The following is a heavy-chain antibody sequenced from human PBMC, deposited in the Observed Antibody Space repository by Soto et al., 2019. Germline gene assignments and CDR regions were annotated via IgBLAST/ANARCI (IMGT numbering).Heavy chain of an antibody. D-gene: IGHD3-22*01. J-gene: IGHJ4*02. CDR2: IYHSGST. CDR1: GGSISSSNW. CDR3: ASVTIDYYDSSGPIDY. V-gene: IGHV4-4*02. Sequence: SETLSLTCAVSGGSISSSNWWSWVRQPPGKGLEWIGEIYHSGSTNYNPSLKSRVTISVDKSKNQFSLKLSSVTAADTAVHYCASVTIDYYDSSGPIDYWGQGTLVTVSS.